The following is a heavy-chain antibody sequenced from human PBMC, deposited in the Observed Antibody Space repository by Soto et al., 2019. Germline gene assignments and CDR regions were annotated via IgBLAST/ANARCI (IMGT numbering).Heavy chain of an antibody. J-gene: IGHJ6*02. D-gene: IGHD1-1*01. Sequence: GGSLRLSCAASGFTFSSYAMSWVRQAPGKGLEWVSAISGSGGSTYYADSVKGRFTISRDNSKNTLYLQMNSLRAEDTAVYYCAALPVDDPYYYGMDVWGQGTKVTV. V-gene: IGHV3-23*01. CDR3: AALPVDDPYYYGMDV. CDR1: GFTFSSYA. CDR2: ISGSGGST.